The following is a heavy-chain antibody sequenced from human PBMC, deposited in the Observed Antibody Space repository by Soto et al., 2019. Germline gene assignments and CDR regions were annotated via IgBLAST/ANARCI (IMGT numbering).Heavy chain of an antibody. D-gene: IGHD3-10*01. J-gene: IGHJ4*02. CDR1: GGSISSYY. CDR3: ASGGYGSGSRKFDY. CDR2: IYNSGRT. Sequence: KTSETLSLTCSVSGGSISSYYWSWVRQPPGKGLEWIGDIYNSGRTNYNPSLKSRVTISVDTSKNQSSLKLSSVTAADTAVYYCASGGYGSGSRKFDYWGQGTLVTVSS. V-gene: IGHV4-59*01.